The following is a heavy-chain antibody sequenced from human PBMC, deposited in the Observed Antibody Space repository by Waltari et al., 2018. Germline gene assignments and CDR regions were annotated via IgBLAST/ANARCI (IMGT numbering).Heavy chain of an antibody. V-gene: IGHV3-21*01. J-gene: IGHJ4*02. CDR3: AREWGVMVGTAGYYFDY. CDR2: SSSGSSYI. Sequence: EVQLVGSGGGLVKLGGSLGLSCAASGCPFRRDALNWVRQVPGKGLECVSVSSSGSSYIFYADSVKGRFTISRDNAKNSLYLQMNSLRVEDTAVYYCAREWGVMVGTAGYYFDYWGQGSLVTVSS. D-gene: IGHD3-9*01. CDR1: GCPFRRDA.